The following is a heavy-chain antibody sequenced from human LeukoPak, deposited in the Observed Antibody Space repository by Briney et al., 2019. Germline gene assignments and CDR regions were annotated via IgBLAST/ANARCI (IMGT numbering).Heavy chain of an antibody. Sequence: GGSLRLSCAASGFTFSYYGMNWVRQAPGKGLEWVSYISSSSSTIYYADSVKGRFTISRDNAKNSLYLQMNSLRAEDTAVYYCARDRGVIVSWYFDLWGRGTLVTVSS. CDR1: GFTFSYYG. D-gene: IGHD3-22*01. CDR3: ARDRGVIVSWYFDL. J-gene: IGHJ2*01. CDR2: ISSSSSTI. V-gene: IGHV3-48*01.